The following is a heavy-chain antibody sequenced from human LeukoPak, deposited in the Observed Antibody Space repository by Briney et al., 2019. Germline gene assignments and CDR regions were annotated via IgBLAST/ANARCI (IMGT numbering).Heavy chain of an antibody. J-gene: IGHJ4*02. Sequence: SETLSLTCTVSGGSISNYCWSWIRQPPGKGLEWIGYIYSSGSTNYNPSLKSRVTMSVDTSKNQFSLKLSSVTAADTAVYYCARGMVGSDWGQGTLVTVSS. V-gene: IGHV4-59*01. CDR1: GGSISNYC. CDR3: ARGMVGSD. D-gene: IGHD2-8*01. CDR2: IYSSGST.